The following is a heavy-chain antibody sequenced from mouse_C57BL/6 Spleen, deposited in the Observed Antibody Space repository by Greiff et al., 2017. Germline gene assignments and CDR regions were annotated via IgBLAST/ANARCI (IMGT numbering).Heavy chain of an antibody. V-gene: IGHV1-15*01. D-gene: IGHD2-1*01. CDR2: IDPETGGT. J-gene: IGHJ2*01. CDR3: TRERYYGNGYGY. Sequence: QVHVKQSGAELVRPGASVTLSCKASGYTFTDYEMHWVKQTPVHGLEWIGAIDPETGGTAYNQKFKGKAILTADKSTSTAYMELRSLTSEDSAFYYCTRERYYGNGYGYWGPGTTLTVSS. CDR1: GYTFTDYE.